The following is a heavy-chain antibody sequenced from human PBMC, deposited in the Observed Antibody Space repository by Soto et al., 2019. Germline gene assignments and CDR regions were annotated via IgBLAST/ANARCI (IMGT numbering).Heavy chain of an antibody. CDR3: ARSSSSCSFSYFDD. CDR2: IYPGDSDT. CDR1: GYSFTSYW. V-gene: IGHV5-51*01. D-gene: IGHD6-13*01. Sequence: GESLKISCKGSGYSFTSYWIAWVRQMPGKGLEWMGIIYPGDSDTRYSPSFQGQVTISADKSVSTAYLQWSSLKASDTAMYYCARSSSSCSFSYFDDWGQRTLVTGSS. J-gene: IGHJ4*02.